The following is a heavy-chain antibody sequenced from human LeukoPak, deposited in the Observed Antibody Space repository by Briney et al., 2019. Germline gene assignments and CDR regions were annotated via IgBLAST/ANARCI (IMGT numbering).Heavy chain of an antibody. CDR3: ARDPPYSGSYYDI. CDR1: GFTFSSYW. D-gene: IGHD1-26*01. Sequence: GGSLRLSCAASGFTFSSYWMHWVRQAPGKGLVWVSRINSDGSSTGYADSVKGRFTISRDNAENTLYLQMNSLRAEDTAVYYCARDPPYSGSYYDIWGQGTMVTVSS. J-gene: IGHJ3*02. V-gene: IGHV3-74*01. CDR2: INSDGSST.